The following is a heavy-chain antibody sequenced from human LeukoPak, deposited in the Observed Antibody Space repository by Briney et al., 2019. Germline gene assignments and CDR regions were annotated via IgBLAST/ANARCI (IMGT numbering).Heavy chain of an antibody. CDR3: TRGVSTAVY. CDR1: GDSISNSTYY. J-gene: IGHJ4*02. D-gene: IGHD2-2*01. V-gene: IGHV4-39*01. CDR2: FYYTGGT. Sequence: SETLSLTCTVSGDSISNSTYYWGWIRQSPGKGLEWIGNFYYTGGTYYNPSLKSRVTISVDTSKNQFSLKLTSVTAADTSIYYCTRGVSTAVYWGQGTLVPVSS.